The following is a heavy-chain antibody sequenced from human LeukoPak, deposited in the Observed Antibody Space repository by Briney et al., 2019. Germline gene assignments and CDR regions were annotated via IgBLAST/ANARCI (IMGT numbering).Heavy chain of an antibody. Sequence: GGSLRLSCEASGFTFSTFAMIWVRQPPGKGLEWVSSIFPSGGEIHYADSVRGRFTISRDNSKSTLSLQMNSLRAEDTAIYYCAKDLNWGYYDSSGLDYFDYWGQGTLVTVSS. D-gene: IGHD3-22*01. J-gene: IGHJ4*02. CDR3: AKDLNWGYYDSSGLDYFDY. CDR2: IFPSGGEI. V-gene: IGHV3-23*01. CDR1: GFTFSTFA.